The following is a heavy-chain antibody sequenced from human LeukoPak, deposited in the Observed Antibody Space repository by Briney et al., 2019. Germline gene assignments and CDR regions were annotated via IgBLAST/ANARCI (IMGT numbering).Heavy chain of an antibody. CDR1: RFTFTNYW. V-gene: IGHV3-7*01. Sequence: PGGSLRLSCVASRFTFTNYWMTWVRQAPGKGLERVANINIDGGHKYYMDSVKGRFTISRDNAKNSLYLQMNSLRAEDTAVYYCARNSIVVVPAAAYYYYYYMDVWGKGTTVTISS. CDR2: INIDGGHK. D-gene: IGHD2-2*01. CDR3: ARNSIVVVPAAAYYYYYYMDV. J-gene: IGHJ6*03.